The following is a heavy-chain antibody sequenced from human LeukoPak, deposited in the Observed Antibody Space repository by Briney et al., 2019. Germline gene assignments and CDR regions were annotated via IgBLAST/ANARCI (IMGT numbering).Heavy chain of an antibody. V-gene: IGHV4-31*03. CDR2: IYYSGST. Sequence: SQTLSLTCTVSGGSISSGGYYWSWIRQHPGKGLEWIGYIYYSGSTYYNPSLKSRVTMSVDTFKNQFSLKLSSVTAADTAVYYCARGGRSGYYDFWSGYYTCAFDIWGQGTMVTVSS. D-gene: IGHD3-3*01. CDR3: ARGGRSGYYDFWSGYYTCAFDI. J-gene: IGHJ3*02. CDR1: GGSISSGGYY.